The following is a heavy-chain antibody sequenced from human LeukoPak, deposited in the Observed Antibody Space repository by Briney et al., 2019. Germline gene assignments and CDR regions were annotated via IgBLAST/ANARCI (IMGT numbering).Heavy chain of an antibody. CDR1: GFTLSSYE. V-gene: IGHV3-21*01. D-gene: IGHD3-10*01. J-gene: IGHJ4*02. Sequence: PGGSLRLSCAASGFTLSSYEMNWVRQAPGKGLEWVSSITSSSGYIYYADSVKGRFTISRDNAKSSLFLQMNSLRAEDTAVYFCAREVRGLDYWGQGTLVTVSS. CDR2: ITSSSGYI. CDR3: AREVRGLDY.